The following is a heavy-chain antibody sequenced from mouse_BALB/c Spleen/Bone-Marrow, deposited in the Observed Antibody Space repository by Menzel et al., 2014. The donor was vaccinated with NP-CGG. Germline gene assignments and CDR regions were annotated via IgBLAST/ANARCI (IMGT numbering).Heavy chain of an antibody. CDR3: ARPNTDYFDY. CDR1: GFTFSSYA. D-gene: IGHD5-1-1*01. CDR2: ISSGGNYT. Sequence: VQLVESGGGLVKPGGSLKLSCAASGFTFSSYAMSWIRQTPEKRLEWVATISSGGNYTYYPDSVKGRFTISRDNAKNTLYLQMSSLRSEDTAMYYCARPNTDYFDYWGQGTTLTVSS. J-gene: IGHJ2*01. V-gene: IGHV5-9-3*01.